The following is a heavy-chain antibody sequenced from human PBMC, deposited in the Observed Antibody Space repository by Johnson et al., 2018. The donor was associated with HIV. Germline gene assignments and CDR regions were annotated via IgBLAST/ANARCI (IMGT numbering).Heavy chain of an antibody. CDR3: ARDIEGELLPDAFDM. J-gene: IGHJ3*02. D-gene: IGHD1-26*01. Sequence: QVQLVESGGGVVQPGRSLRLSCAASGFTFSSYAMHWVRQAPGKGLEWVAVISYDGSNKYYADSVKGRFTISRDNSKNTLYLQMNSLRAEDTAVYYCARDIEGELLPDAFDMWGQGTMVTVSS. V-gene: IGHV3-30*04. CDR1: GFTFSSYA. CDR2: ISYDGSNK.